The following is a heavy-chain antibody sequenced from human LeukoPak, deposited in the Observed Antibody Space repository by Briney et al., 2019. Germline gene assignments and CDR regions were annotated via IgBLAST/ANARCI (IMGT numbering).Heavy chain of an antibody. J-gene: IGHJ2*01. CDR1: GGSISSSSYY. D-gene: IGHD3-22*01. CDR2: IYYSGGT. CDR3: ARSAYYYDSSGHWYFDL. Sequence: PSETLSHTCTVSGGSISSSSYYWGWIRQPPGKGLEWIGSIYYSGGTYYNPSPKSRVTISVDTSKHQFSLKLSSVTAAETAVYYCARSAYYYDSSGHWYFDLWGRGTLVTVSS. V-gene: IGHV4-39*01.